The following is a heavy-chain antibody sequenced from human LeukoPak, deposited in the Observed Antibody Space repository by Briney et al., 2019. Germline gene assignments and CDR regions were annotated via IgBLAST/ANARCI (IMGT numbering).Heavy chain of an antibody. Sequence: SETLSLTCTVSGGSISSYYWIWIRQPPGKGLEWIGYIYYSGSTNYKPSLKSRVTISVDTSKKQFSLKLSSVTAADTAVYYCARGHGGSYYVFDFWGQGTLVTVSS. V-gene: IGHV4-59*01. D-gene: IGHD1-26*01. CDR1: GGSISSYY. CDR2: IYYSGST. CDR3: ARGHGGSYYVFDF. J-gene: IGHJ4*02.